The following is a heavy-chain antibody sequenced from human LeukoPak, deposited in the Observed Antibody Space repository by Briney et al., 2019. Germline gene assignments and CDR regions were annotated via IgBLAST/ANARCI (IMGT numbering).Heavy chain of an antibody. CDR3: ARMYCSSTSCRGYNWFDP. CDR1: GGSFSGYY. D-gene: IGHD2-2*01. V-gene: IGHV4-34*01. CDR2: INHSGST. J-gene: IGHJ5*02. Sequence: SETLSLTCALYGGSFSGYYWSWIRHPPGKGLEWIGEINHSGSTNYNPSLKSRVTISVDTSKNQFSLKLSSVTAADTAVYYCARMYCSSTSCRGYNWFDPWGQGTLVTVSS.